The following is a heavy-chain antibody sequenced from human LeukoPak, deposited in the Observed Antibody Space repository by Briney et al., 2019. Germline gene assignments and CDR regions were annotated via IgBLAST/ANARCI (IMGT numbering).Heavy chain of an antibody. CDR3: AKPRGGLGELLCLGY. D-gene: IGHD3-10*01. Sequence: GGSLRLSCAASEFTFGRYAMNWVRQAPGKGLEWVSYISSSSFKIGYADSVKGRFTISRDNSKNTLYLQMNSLRAEDTAVYYCAKPRGGLGELLCLGYWGQGTLVTVSS. J-gene: IGHJ4*02. CDR1: EFTFGRYA. CDR2: ISSSSFKI. V-gene: IGHV3-48*04.